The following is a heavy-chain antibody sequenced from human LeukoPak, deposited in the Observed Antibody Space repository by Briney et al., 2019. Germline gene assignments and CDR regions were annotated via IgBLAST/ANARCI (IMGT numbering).Heavy chain of an antibody. CDR3: ATYGGGLNWFDP. CDR2: FDPGDGET. D-gene: IGHD4-23*01. J-gene: IGHJ5*02. CDR1: GHTLTELF. Sequence: APVKVSCKVSGHTLTELFIHWVRQAPGKGLEWMGGFDPGDGETIYAQRFQGRVTMTEDTSTDTAYMELSSLRSEDTAIYYCATYGGGLNWFDPWGHGTLVTVSS. V-gene: IGHV1-24*01.